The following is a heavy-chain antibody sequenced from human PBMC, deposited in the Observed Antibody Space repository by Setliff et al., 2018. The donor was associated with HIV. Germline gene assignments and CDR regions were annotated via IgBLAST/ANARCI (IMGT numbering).Heavy chain of an antibody. CDR2: IYYSGST. V-gene: IGHV4-59*01. CDR1: GGSISSYY. CDR3: ARGSSWQYYYYYYMDV. Sequence: SETLSLTCTVSGGSISSYYWSWIRQPPGKGMEWIGFIYYSGSTNYNPSLKSRVTISVDTSKNQFSLKLSSVTAADTAVYYCARGSSWQYYYYYYMDVWGKGTTVTVSS. D-gene: IGHD6-13*01. J-gene: IGHJ6*03.